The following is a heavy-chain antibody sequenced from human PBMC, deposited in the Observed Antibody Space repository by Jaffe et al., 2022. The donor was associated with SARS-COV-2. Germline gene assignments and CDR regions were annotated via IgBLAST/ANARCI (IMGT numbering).Heavy chain of an antibody. CDR2: ISGYNDKT. CDR3: ARTFFGVVIVYGMDV. D-gene: IGHD3-3*01. V-gene: IGHV1-18*01. Sequence: QVQLVQSGAEVKKPGASVKVSCKASGNIFSNYGISWVRQAPGLGLEWMGWISGYNDKTNNAQKFQGRVIMTKDTSTNTAYMELRSLRSDDTAVYYCARTFFGVVIVYGMDVWGQGTTVTVSS. J-gene: IGHJ6*02. CDR1: GNIFSNYG.